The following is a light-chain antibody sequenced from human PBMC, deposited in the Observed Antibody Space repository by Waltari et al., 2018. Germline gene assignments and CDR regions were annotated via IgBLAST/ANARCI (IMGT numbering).Light chain of an antibody. CDR1: SSDVGSYNL. CDR3: FSYAGSGIYV. V-gene: IGLV2-23*01. J-gene: IGLJ1*01. Sequence: HSALTQPASVSGSPGQSITISCTGTSSDVGSYNLVSCYQQHPGNPPKILIYEDIKRPSGAYNRSSGSKYAKTAFLTFSGLQAEDEADYYCFSYAGSGIYVFGPGTKVTV. CDR2: EDI.